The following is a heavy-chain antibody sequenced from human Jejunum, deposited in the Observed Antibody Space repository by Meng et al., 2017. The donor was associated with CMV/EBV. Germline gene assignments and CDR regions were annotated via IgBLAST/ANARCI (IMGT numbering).Heavy chain of an antibody. Sequence: QVQLQESGPGLVKPSQTLSLTCTVSGGSINNDNYYWSWIRQPPGKGLEWIGYIHYSGSTYYNSSLKSRLTISVDTSKIQFSLNLNSVTAADTAVYYCARSRRYRPRGNNYDSPFDYWGQGTLVTVSS. D-gene: IGHD3-22*01. CDR2: IHYSGST. J-gene: IGHJ4*02. V-gene: IGHV4-30-4*01. CDR3: ARSRRYRPRGNNYDSPFDY. CDR1: GGSINNDNYY.